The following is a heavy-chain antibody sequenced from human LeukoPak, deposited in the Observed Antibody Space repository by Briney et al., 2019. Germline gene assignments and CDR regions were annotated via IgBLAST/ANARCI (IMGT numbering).Heavy chain of an antibody. J-gene: IGHJ4*02. CDR3: AKHRFESGGYHSTD. CDR1: GFTFSSYA. V-gene: IGHV3-23*01. CDR2: ISGGSGST. D-gene: IGHD3-22*01. Sequence: GGSLRLSCAASGFTFSSYAMSWVREAPGKGLAWVSTISGGSGSTYCADSVKGRFTISRDNSKNTLYLQMNSLRDEDTAVYYCAKHRFESGGYHSTDWGQGTLVTVSS.